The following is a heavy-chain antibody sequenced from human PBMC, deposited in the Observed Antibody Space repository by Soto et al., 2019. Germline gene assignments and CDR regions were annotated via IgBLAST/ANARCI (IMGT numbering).Heavy chain of an antibody. D-gene: IGHD3-10*01. CDR2: IKSKADGGTT. V-gene: IGHV3-15*01. CDR3: ATGNPFLWFGEFLY. Sequence: GGSLRLSCAASGFSFTNAWMSWVRQAPGKGLEWVGRIKSKADGGTTDYAAPVKGRLTISRDDSKNTLYLQMNSLKTEDTAVYYCATGNPFLWFGEFLYWAQGTLVTVSS. J-gene: IGHJ4*02. CDR1: GFSFTNAW.